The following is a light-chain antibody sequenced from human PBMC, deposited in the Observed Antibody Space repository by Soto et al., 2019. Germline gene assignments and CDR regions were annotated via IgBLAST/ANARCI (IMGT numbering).Light chain of an antibody. Sequence: AIQMTQSPSSLSASVGDRVTISCRASRGIRNDLGWYQQKPGKAPKLLISAASTLHSGVPSRFSGSGSGTDFTLTISSLQPEDFATYYCLQDDSYPLTFGGGTKVDIK. J-gene: IGKJ4*01. CDR2: AAS. CDR1: RGIRND. V-gene: IGKV1-6*01. CDR3: LQDDSYPLT.